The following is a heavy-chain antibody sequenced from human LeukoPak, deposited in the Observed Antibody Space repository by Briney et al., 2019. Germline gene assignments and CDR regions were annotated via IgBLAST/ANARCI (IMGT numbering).Heavy chain of an antibody. CDR3: ARAHYDFWSGYFMTIDY. CDR2: IHTSGNI. D-gene: IGHD3-3*01. V-gene: IGHV4-61*02. J-gene: IGHJ4*02. CDR1: GDSISSGNYY. Sequence: SQTLSLTCTVSGDSISSGNYYWTWIRQSAGKGLEWIGRIHTSGNINYNPSLKSRVTISADTSKNQFSLKLNSVTAADTAVYYCARAHYDFWSGYFMTIDYWGQGTLVTVSS.